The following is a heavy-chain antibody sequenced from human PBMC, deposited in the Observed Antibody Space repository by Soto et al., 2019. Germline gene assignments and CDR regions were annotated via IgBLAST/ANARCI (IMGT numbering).Heavy chain of an antibody. Sequence: PGGSLRLSCAASGLTFTNYWMHWVRQAPGKGLVWVSRINSDGSSTSYADSVKGRFTISRDNAKNTLYLQMNSLRAADTAVYYCARARHPRLYYFDYWGQGTLVTVSS. D-gene: IGHD2-21*02. CDR2: INSDGSST. J-gene: IGHJ4*02. CDR1: GLTFTNYW. CDR3: ARARHPRLYYFDY. V-gene: IGHV3-74*01.